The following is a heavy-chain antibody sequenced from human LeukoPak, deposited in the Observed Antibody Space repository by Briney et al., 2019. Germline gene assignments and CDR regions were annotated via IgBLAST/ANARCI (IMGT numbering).Heavy chain of an antibody. V-gene: IGHV3-53*01. CDR2: IYSGGST. Sequence: GGSLRLSCAASGFTVGTNSMSWVRQSPGKGLEWVSVIYSGGSTYYADSVKGRFTISRDNSKNTLYLQMNSLRAEDTAVYYCARAVGYSGYVGAFDIWGQGTMVTVSS. D-gene: IGHD5-12*01. CDR3: ARAVGYSGYVGAFDI. CDR1: GFTVGTNS. J-gene: IGHJ3*02.